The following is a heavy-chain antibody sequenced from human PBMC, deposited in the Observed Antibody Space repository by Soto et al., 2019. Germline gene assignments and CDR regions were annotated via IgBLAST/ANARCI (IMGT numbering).Heavy chain of an antibody. J-gene: IGHJ4*02. V-gene: IGHV3-21*01. CDR3: ARDSGRPTAMVDY. D-gene: IGHD5-18*01. CDR2: ISSSSSHI. Sequence: PGGSLRLSCAASGFTFSSYSMNWVRQAPGKGLEWVSSISSSSSHIYYADSVKGRFTIYRDQAQNSLYLQMNSLRAEDTAVYYCARDSGRPTAMVDYWGKGPMVTVSS. CDR1: GFTFSSYS.